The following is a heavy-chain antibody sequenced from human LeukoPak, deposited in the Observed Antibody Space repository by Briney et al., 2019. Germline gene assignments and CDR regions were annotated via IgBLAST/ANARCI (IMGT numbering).Heavy chain of an antibody. V-gene: IGHV6-1*01. CDR2: TYYRSTWYN. Sequence: SQTLSLTCAVSGDSVSSNSVTWNWIRQSPSRGLEWLGGTYYRSTWYNDYAVSVRGRITVNPDTSKNQFSLHLNSVTPEDTAVYYCARRLTQYDCFDPWGQGILVTVSS. CDR3: ARRLTQYDCFDP. CDR1: GDSVSSNSVT. J-gene: IGHJ5*02. D-gene: IGHD2-2*01.